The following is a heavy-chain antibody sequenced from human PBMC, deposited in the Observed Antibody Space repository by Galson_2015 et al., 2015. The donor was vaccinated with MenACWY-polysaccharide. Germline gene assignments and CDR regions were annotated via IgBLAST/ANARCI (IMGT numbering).Heavy chain of an antibody. CDR3: GRGGHGTGSGSY. D-gene: IGHD3-10*01. Sequence: SVKVSCKASGYTFSGYHIHWVRQAPGQGLERMGWIHPNCGGTTFAQKFQGRVTMTRDTSVSTVYMELNSLRSDDTAVYHCGRGGHGTGSGSYWGQGTLVTVSS. J-gene: IGHJ4*02. CDR2: IHPNCGGT. V-gene: IGHV1-2*02. CDR1: GYTFSGYH.